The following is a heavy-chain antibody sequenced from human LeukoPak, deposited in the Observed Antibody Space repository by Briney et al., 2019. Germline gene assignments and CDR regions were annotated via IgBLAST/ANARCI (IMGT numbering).Heavy chain of an antibody. J-gene: IGHJ4*02. CDR2: IYYSGST. V-gene: IGHV4-39*07. CDR1: GFTFSSYW. Sequence: GSLRLSCAASGFTFSSYWMSWVRQAPGKGLGWIGSIYYSGSTYYNPSLKSRVTISVDTSKNQFSLQLSSVTAADTAVYYCARKGGYSYGYPFDYWGQGTLVTVSS. CDR3: ARKGGYSYGYPFDY. D-gene: IGHD5-18*01.